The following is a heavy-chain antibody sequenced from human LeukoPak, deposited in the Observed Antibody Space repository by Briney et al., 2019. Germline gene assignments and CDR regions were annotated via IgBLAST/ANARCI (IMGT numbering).Heavy chain of an antibody. J-gene: IGHJ1*01. CDR1: GGSFSGYY. Sequence: SETLSLTCAVYGGSFSGYYWSWIRQPPGKGLEWIGEINHSGSTNYNPSLKSRVTISVDTSKNQFSLKLSSVTAADTAVYYCARDPLDGDYDPTEYFQHWGQGTLVTVSS. CDR2: INHSGST. CDR3: ARDPLDGDYDPTEYFQH. D-gene: IGHD4-17*01. V-gene: IGHV4-34*01.